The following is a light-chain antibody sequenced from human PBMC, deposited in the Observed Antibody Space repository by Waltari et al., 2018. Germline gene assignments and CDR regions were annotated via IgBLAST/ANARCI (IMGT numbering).Light chain of an antibody. V-gene: IGKV1-39*01. Sequence: DIQMTQSPSSLAASVGDRVTITCRASQSISSYLNWYQQTPGKAPKLLIFAASTLKSGVSSRFSGSGSGTEFTLTINSLQPDDAGTYYCQQSYSSPRSFGQGTKLQIK. CDR1: QSISSY. J-gene: IGKJ2*03. CDR3: QQSYSSPRS. CDR2: AAS.